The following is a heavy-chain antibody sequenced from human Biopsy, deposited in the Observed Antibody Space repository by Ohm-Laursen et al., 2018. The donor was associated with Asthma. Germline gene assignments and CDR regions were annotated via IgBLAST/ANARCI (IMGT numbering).Heavy chain of an antibody. Sequence: GASVKVSCKASGYTFINYAIHGVRQAPGQRLEWMGWINAGNGNTKYSQKFQGRVTITRDTSASTAYMDLSSLRSEDTAVYYCARTYYDFLTGQVHDAFAMWGQGTMVTVSS. V-gene: IGHV1-3*01. J-gene: IGHJ3*02. CDR1: GYTFINYA. D-gene: IGHD3-9*01. CDR2: INAGNGNT. CDR3: ARTYYDFLTGQVHDAFAM.